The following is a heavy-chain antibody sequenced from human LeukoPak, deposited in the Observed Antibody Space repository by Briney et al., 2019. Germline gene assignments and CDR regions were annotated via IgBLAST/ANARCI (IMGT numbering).Heavy chain of an antibody. V-gene: IGHV3-9*03. Sequence: GTSLRLSCAASGFTFEDYAMHWVRQAPGKGLEWVSGISGNSGSRGHADSVKGRFLISRDNAKSSLYLQMNSLKSEDMAFYYCVKGGLHSGDYVDYFDSWGQGTLVTVSS. CDR2: ISGNSGSR. D-gene: IGHD4-17*01. CDR1: GFTFEDYA. J-gene: IGHJ4*02. CDR3: VKGGLHSGDYVDYFDS.